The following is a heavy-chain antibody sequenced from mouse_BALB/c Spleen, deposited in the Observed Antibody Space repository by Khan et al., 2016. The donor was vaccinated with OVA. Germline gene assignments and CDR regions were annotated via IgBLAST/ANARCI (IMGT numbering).Heavy chain of an antibody. J-gene: IGHJ3*01. V-gene: IGHV5-4*02. D-gene: IGHD4-1*01. CDR2: ISDGGSYT. CDR1: GFTFSDYY. CDR3: VRDVNGTWFAS. Sequence: EVQLVESGGGLVKPGGSLKVSCAASGFTFSDYYMYWVRQSPEKRLEWVATISDGGSYTYYPDSVKGRFTISRDNAKNNLYLQMSSLKSEDTAMYYCVRDVNGTWFASWGQGTLVTVSA.